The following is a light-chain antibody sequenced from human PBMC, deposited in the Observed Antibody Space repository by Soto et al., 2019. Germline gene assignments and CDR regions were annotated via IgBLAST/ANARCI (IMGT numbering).Light chain of an antibody. Sequence: QSVLAQPASISGSPGQSLTIPCTATSSDIGGYKFVSWYQQHPGKTPKLIIYEDTYRPSGISERFSGSKSGNTASLTISGLQADDEGDYYCATYSATPTLIFGGGTKVTV. J-gene: IGLJ2*01. CDR3: ATYSATPTLI. CDR2: EDT. CDR1: SSDIGGYKF. V-gene: IGLV2-14*01.